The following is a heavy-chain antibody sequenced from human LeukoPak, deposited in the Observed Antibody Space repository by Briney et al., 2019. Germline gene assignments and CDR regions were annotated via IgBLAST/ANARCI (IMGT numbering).Heavy chain of an antibody. D-gene: IGHD3-16*01. J-gene: IGHJ4*02. CDR2: IWYDGSNK. CDR1: GGTFSSYA. Sequence: SCKASGGTFSSYAISWVRQAPGKGLEWVAVIWYDGSNKYYADSVKGRFTISRDNSKNTLYLQMNSLRAEDTAVYYCARGGDWGQGTLVTVSS. CDR3: ARGGD. V-gene: IGHV3-33*01.